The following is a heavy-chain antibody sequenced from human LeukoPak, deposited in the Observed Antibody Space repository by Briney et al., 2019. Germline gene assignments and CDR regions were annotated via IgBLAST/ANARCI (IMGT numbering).Heavy chain of an antibody. Sequence: ASVKVSCKASGYTFTSNAMHWVRQAPGQRLEWMGWINAGNGDTIYSQKFQGRVAITRDTSASTAYMELSSLRSEDTAVYYCATRPGIAAAGFDHWGQGTPVTVSS. J-gene: IGHJ4*02. CDR3: ATRPGIAAAGFDH. V-gene: IGHV1-3*01. D-gene: IGHD6-25*01. CDR1: GYTFTSNA. CDR2: INAGNGDT.